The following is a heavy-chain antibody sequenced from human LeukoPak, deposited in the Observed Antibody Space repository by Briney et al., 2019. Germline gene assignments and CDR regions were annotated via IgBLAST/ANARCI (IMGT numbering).Heavy chain of an antibody. CDR1: GYTFTGYY. CDR3: ARDREGHSSGSNAPDAEYQTDYYYYYYMDV. V-gene: IGHV1-2*02. Sequence: GASVKVSCKASGYTFTGYYMHWVRQAPGQGLEWMGWINPNSGGTNCAQKFQGRVTMTRDTSISTAYMELSRLRSDDTAVYYCARDREGHSSGSNAPDAEYQTDYYYYYYMDVWGKGTTVTVSS. CDR2: INPNSGGT. D-gene: IGHD3-22*01. J-gene: IGHJ6*03.